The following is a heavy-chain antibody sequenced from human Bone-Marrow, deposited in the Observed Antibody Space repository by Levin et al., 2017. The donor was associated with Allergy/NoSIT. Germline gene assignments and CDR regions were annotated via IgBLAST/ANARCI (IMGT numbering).Heavy chain of an antibody. D-gene: IGHD5-18*01. CDR2: ISHDGSTK. CDR1: GFSFSAYG. Sequence: PGGSLRLSCVISGFSFSAYGMYWVRHLPGKGLEWVAVISHDGSTKKYADSVKGRFTISRDNAKDTLYLQMNRLGADDAAVYYCAKDGRDTAMVSYYYMDVWGKGTTVTVSS. V-gene: IGHV3-30*18. J-gene: IGHJ6*03. CDR3: AKDGRDTAMVSYYYMDV.